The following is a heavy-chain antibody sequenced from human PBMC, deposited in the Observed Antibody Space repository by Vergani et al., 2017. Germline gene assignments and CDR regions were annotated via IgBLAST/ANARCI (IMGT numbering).Heavy chain of an antibody. CDR2: ISSSSTYI. D-gene: IGHD4-23*01. Sequence: EVQLVESGGGLVKPGGSLRLSCAASGFTFSSYSMNWVRQAPGKGLEWVSSISSSSTYIYYAGSVTGRFTISRDNAKNSLYLQMNSLRAEDTAVYYCATPGYGGNFPPYYWGQGTLVTVSS. CDR1: GFTFSSYS. CDR3: ATPGYGGNFPPYY. V-gene: IGHV3-21*01. J-gene: IGHJ4*02.